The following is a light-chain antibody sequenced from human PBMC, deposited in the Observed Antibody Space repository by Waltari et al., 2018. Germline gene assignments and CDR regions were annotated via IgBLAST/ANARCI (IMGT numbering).Light chain of an antibody. CDR1: TSNIGAGPD. Sequence: QSVLTQPPSVSGTPGQRVTISCRGRTSNIGAGPDVPWYQHLPGTAPKLLIYGNNNRPSGVPDRFSGFKSGNSASLAITGLQADDEADYFCQSFDNMLSGGVVFGGGTKLAVL. CDR2: GNN. J-gene: IGLJ2*01. V-gene: IGLV1-40*01. CDR3: QSFDNMLSGGVV.